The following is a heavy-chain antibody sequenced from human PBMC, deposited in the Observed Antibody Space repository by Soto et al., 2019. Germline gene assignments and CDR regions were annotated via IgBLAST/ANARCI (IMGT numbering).Heavy chain of an antibody. D-gene: IGHD5-12*01. V-gene: IGHV4-4*02. Sequence: SETLSLTCDVSGGFISSINWWSWVRQPPGKGLKWIGEIYHSGSTTYNPSLKSRVTISVDKSKNQFSLKLKSVTAADTAIYYCARGGGPDIAYGMDVWGQGTTVTVSS. CDR2: IYHSGST. CDR3: ARGGGPDIAYGMDV. J-gene: IGHJ6*02. CDR1: GGFISSINW.